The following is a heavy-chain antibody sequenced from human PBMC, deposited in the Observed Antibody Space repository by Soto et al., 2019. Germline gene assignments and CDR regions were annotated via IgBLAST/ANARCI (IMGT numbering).Heavy chain of an antibody. CDR2: IRPKVYGGAI. D-gene: IGHD3-22*01. J-gene: IGHJ2*01. Sequence: EEQLEESGGDLVEPGRSLRLSCTASGFTFGAYAMSWFRQAPGKGLECVGFIRPKVYGGAIDYAAPVKGRFSISRNDSKNIAYLQMNSLKSEDTSVYYCASDGGYCGYGCHIGNWYFGLWGRGTLVTVSS. CDR3: ASDGGYCGYGCHIGNWYFGL. CDR1: GFTFGAYA. V-gene: IGHV3-49*03.